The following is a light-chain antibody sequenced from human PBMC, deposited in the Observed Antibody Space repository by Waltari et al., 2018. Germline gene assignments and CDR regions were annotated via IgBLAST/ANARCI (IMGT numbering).Light chain of an antibody. J-gene: IGLJ3*02. CDR1: SSDVGNYNL. CDR3: CSYAGSSAPRV. Sequence: QSALTQPASVSGSPGQSITIPCTGPSSDVGNYNLFSWYQQHPGKAPKLMIYEGNKRPSGVSNRFSGSKSGNMASLTISGLQAEDEADYYCCSYAGSSAPRVFGGGTKLTVL. CDR2: EGN. V-gene: IGLV2-23*01.